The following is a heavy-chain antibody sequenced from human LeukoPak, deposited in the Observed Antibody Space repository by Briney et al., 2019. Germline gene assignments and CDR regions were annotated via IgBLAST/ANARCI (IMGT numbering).Heavy chain of an antibody. J-gene: IGHJ4*02. CDR3: ARHPLEPRYYYDSSGYYYFDY. Sequence: PSETLSLTCTVSGGSISSYYWSWIRQPPGKGLEWIGYIYYSGSTNYNPSLKSRVTISVDTSKNQFSLKLSPVTAADTAVYYCARHPLEPRYYYDSSGYYYFDYWGQGTLVTVSS. CDR2: IYYSGST. V-gene: IGHV4-59*08. D-gene: IGHD3-22*01. CDR1: GGSISSYY.